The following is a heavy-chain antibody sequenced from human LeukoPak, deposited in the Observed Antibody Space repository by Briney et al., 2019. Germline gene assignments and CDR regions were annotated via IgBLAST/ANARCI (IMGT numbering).Heavy chain of an antibody. CDR1: GGSISSGDYY. D-gene: IGHD3-10*01. J-gene: IGHJ6*02. V-gene: IGHV4-30-4*01. Sequence: SQTLSLTRTDSGGSISSGDYYWSWIRQPPGKGLEWLGYIYYSGSTYYNPSLKSRVTISVDTSKTQFSLKLSSVTAADTAVYYCARDLWAMVRGVSAKYYYYYGMDVWGQGTTVTVSS. CDR2: IYYSGST. CDR3: ARDLWAMVRGVSAKYYYYYGMDV.